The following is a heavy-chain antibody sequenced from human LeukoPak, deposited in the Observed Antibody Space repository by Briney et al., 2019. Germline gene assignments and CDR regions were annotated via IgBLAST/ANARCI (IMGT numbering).Heavy chain of an antibody. CDR3: ARDNGGYNYDF. V-gene: IGHV3-23*01. CDR1: GFTFSGYA. J-gene: IGHJ4*02. D-gene: IGHD5-24*01. CDR2: ISGSGDST. Sequence: GGSLRLSCAASGFTFSGYALSWVRQTPEKGLEWVSAISGSGDSTYYANSVKGRFTISRDNSMNTLFLQMNSLRAEDTAVYYCARDNGGYNYDFWGQGTLVTVSS.